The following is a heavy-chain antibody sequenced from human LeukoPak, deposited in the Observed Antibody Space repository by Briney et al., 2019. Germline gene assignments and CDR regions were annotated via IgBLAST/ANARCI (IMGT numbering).Heavy chain of an antibody. Sequence: GGSLRLSCAASGFTVSSNYMSWVRQAPGKGLEWVSVIYSGGSTYYADSVKGRFTISRDNSKNTLYLQMNSLRAEDTAVYYCAREGRDSGGYNGWFEPWGQGTLVTVSS. CDR1: GFTVSSNY. V-gene: IGHV3-53*01. CDR3: AREGRDSGGYNGWFEP. D-gene: IGHD2-15*01. CDR2: IYSGGST. J-gene: IGHJ5*02.